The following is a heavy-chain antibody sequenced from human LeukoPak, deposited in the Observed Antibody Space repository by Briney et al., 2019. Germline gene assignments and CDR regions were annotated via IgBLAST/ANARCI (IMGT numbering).Heavy chain of an antibody. V-gene: IGHV6-1*01. CDR3: ARDHCSGGSCYWRFDY. CDR1: GDSVSSNSAA. J-gene: IGHJ4*02. D-gene: IGHD2-15*01. Sequence: SQTLSLTWAISGDSVSSNSAAWNWIRQSPSRGLEWLGRTYYRSKWYNDYAVSVKSRITINPDTSKNQFSLQLNSVTPEDTAVYYCARDHCSGGSCYWRFDYWGQGTLVTVSS. CDR2: TYYRSKWYN.